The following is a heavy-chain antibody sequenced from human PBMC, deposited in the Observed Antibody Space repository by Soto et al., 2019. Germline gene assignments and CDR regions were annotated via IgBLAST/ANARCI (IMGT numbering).Heavy chain of an antibody. J-gene: IGHJ4*02. CDR1: GLIFSNYK. Sequence: EVQLVESGGGLVQPGGSLRLSCAASGLIFSNYKMHWVRQAPGKGLVWVSRINTDGSITDYADSVKGRFTVSRDNAKNTMYLQMNSLTADDTAVYYCARDTNGLHYWGQGTLVTVCS. CDR2: INTDGSIT. CDR3: ARDTNGLHY. D-gene: IGHD2-8*01. V-gene: IGHV3-74*01.